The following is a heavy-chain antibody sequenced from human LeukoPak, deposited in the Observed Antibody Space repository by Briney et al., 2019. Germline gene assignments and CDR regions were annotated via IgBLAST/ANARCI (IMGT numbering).Heavy chain of an antibody. CDR3: ASLWSSLYCSSTSCRVPFDP. CDR1: GFTFSSYA. CDR2: ISYDGSNK. V-gene: IGHV3-30*01. Sequence: PGGSLRLSCAASGFTFSSYAMHWVRQAPGKGLEWVAVISYDGSNKYYADSVKGRFTISRDNSKSTLYLQMNSLRAEDTAVYYCASLWSSLYCSSTSCRVPFDPWGQGTLVTVSS. D-gene: IGHD2-2*01. J-gene: IGHJ5*02.